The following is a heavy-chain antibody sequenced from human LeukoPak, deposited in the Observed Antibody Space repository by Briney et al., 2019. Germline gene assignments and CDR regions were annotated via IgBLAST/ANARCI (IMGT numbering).Heavy chain of an antibody. CDR1: GLTLSDYW. CDR3: ARDAPQVPAAGVLAS. CDR2: MYSGGDT. V-gene: IGHV3-53*01. J-gene: IGHJ5*02. Sequence: AGGSLRLSYAASGLTLSDYWVHWVRQAPGKGLEWVSVMYSGGDTYYANSVKGRFTFSRDISKNTLFLQMNGLTTEDTAMYYCARDAPQVPAAGVLASWGQGTLVTVSS. D-gene: IGHD6-13*01.